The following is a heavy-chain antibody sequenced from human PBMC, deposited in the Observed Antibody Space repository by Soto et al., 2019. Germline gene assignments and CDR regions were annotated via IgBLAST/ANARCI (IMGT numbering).Heavy chain of an antibody. Sequence: PSETLSLTCTVSGGSISSSSYYWGWIRQPPGQGLEWIGSIYYSGSTYYNPSLKSRVTISVDTSKNQFSLKLSSVTAADTAVYYRARRGALRFLGKAGIHDYWGQGTLVTLS. CDR2: IYYSGST. CDR3: ARRGALRFLGKAGIHDY. D-gene: IGHD3-3*01. CDR1: GGSISSSSYY. J-gene: IGHJ4*02. V-gene: IGHV4-39*01.